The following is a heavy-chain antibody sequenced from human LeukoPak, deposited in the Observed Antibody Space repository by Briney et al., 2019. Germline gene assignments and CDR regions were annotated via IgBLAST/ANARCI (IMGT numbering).Heavy chain of an antibody. CDR3: ARDLFFAGSLDFGLDV. V-gene: IGHV3-21*01. D-gene: IGHD1-26*01. J-gene: IGHJ6*04. Sequence: PGGSLRLSCAASGFTFSSYSMNWVRQAPGKGLEWVSSISSSSSYIYYADSVKGRFTISRDNAKNSLYLQMNSLRAEDTAVYYCARDLFFAGSLDFGLDVWGKGTTVTVSS. CDR2: ISSSSSYI. CDR1: GFTFSSYS.